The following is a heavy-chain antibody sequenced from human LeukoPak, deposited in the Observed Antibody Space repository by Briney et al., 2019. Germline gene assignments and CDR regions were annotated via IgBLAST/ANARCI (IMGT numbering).Heavy chain of an antibody. CDR3: ARVDQYSSGWYADY. V-gene: IGHV3-21*04. CDR2: ISSDGRDI. Sequence: GGSLRLSCAASGFSFSSHAMNWVRLAPGKGLEWVSFISSDGRDIFYSDSVRGRFTISRDNAKNSLYLQMNSLRAEDTALYYCARVDQYSSGWYADYWGQGTLVTVSS. J-gene: IGHJ4*02. CDR1: GFSFSSHA. D-gene: IGHD6-19*01.